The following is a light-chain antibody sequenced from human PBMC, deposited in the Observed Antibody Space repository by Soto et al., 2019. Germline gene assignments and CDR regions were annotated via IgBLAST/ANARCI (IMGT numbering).Light chain of an antibody. V-gene: IGLV2-14*01. CDR3: CSYTSTSTEVV. J-gene: IGLJ2*01. Sequence: QSVLTQPASVSGSPGQSITISCTGTSSDVSGYNYVSWYQQHPGKAPKLMIYEVSNRPSGVSNRFSGSKSGNTASLIISGLQAEDEDGYYGCSYTSTSTEVVFGGGTKLTVL. CDR2: EVS. CDR1: SSDVSGYNY.